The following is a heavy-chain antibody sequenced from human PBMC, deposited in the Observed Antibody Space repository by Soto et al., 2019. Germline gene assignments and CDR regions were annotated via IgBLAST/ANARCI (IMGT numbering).Heavy chain of an antibody. Sequence: QVQLVQSGAEVKKPGSSVKVSCKASGGTFSSYAISWVRQAPGQGLEWMGGIIPILGTANYAQKFQGRVTITADESTSAAYMELSSLRSDDTAVYYCAVRDPDFDYWGQGTLVTVSS. V-gene: IGHV1-69*01. CDR3: AVRDPDFDY. CDR2: IIPILGTA. J-gene: IGHJ4*02. CDR1: GGTFSSYA.